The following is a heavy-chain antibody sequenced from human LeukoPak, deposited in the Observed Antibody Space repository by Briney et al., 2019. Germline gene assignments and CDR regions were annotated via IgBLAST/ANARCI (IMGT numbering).Heavy chain of an antibody. CDR1: GGTFSSYA. Sequence: SVKVSCKASGGTFSSYAISWVRQAPGQGLEWMGGIITIFGTANYAQKFQGRVTITTDESTSTAYMELSSLRSEDTAVYYCARRPNWWGPTYFDYWGQGTLVTVSS. CDR2: IITIFGTA. J-gene: IGHJ4*02. D-gene: IGHD2-8*02. CDR3: ARRPNWWGPTYFDY. V-gene: IGHV1-69*05.